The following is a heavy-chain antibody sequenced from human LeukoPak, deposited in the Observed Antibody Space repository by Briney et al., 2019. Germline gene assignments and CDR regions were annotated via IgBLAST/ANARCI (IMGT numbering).Heavy chain of an antibody. CDR3: ASGVVVAATRYYFDY. V-gene: IGHV4-59*12. CDR2: IYYSGTT. Sequence: SETLSLTCSVSGGSISPYHWSWIRQPPGKGLEWIGYIYYSGTTNYNPSLQSRVTISVATSKNQFSLKLSSVTAADTAVYYCASGVVVAATRYYFDYWGQGTLVTVSS. CDR1: GGSISPYH. D-gene: IGHD2-15*01. J-gene: IGHJ4*02.